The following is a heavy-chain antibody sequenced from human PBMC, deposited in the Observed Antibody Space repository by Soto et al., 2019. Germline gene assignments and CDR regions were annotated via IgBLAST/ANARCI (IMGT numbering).Heavy chain of an antibody. CDR1: GYTFSIYG. Sequence: GPEVKKPGASVKVSCETSGYTFSIYGITWVREATGQGLEWMGWINPDDSNTNYAQEFQGRVTMTTDTSTSTAYMELRSLRFDDTAVYYCARGGVSSYMDVWGTGTTVIVSS. J-gene: IGHJ6*03. V-gene: IGHV1-18*01. D-gene: IGHD3-10*01. CDR3: ARGGVSSYMDV. CDR2: INPDDSNT.